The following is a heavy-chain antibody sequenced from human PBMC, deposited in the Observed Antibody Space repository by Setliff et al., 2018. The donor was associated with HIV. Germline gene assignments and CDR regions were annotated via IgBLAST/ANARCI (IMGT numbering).Heavy chain of an antibody. V-gene: IGHV4-4*09. CDR3: ATLDHSGGNFLAY. Sequence: SETLSLTCTVSGGSVNDFYCNWIRQPPGKGPEWIGYIHSSGSTIYNPSLKSRITISLDTSKEQFSLELSSATAADTAVYFCATLDHSGGNFLAYWGQGSLVTVSS. CDR1: GGSVNDFY. CDR2: IHSSGST. J-gene: IGHJ4*02. D-gene: IGHD2-21*02.